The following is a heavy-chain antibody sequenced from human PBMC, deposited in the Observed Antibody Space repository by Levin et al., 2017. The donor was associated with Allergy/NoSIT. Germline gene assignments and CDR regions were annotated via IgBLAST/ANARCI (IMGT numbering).Heavy chain of an antibody. D-gene: IGHD1-26*01. Sequence: SETLSLTCAVYGGSFSGYYWSWIRQPPGKGLEWIGEINHSGSTNYNPSLKSRVTISVDTSKNQFSLKLSSVTAADTAVYYCAVSGSYFLFDYWGQGTLVTVSS. CDR3: AVSGSYFLFDY. V-gene: IGHV4-34*01. J-gene: IGHJ4*02. CDR2: INHSGST. CDR1: GGSFSGYY.